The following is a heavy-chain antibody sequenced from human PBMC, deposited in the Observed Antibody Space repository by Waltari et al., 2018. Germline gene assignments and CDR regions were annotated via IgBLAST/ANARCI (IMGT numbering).Heavy chain of an antibody. CDR1: GFTFSSYE. J-gene: IGHJ3*02. V-gene: IGHV3-48*03. CDR2: ISSSGSTI. D-gene: IGHD3-10*01. CDR3: ARVGGSGRRPRRDAFDI. Sequence: EVQLVESGGGLVQPGGSLRLSCAASGFTFSSYEMNWVRQAPGKGLEWVSYISSSGSTIYYADSVKGRFTISRDNAKNSLYLQMNSLRAEDTAVYYCARVGGSGRRPRRDAFDIWGQGTMVTVSS.